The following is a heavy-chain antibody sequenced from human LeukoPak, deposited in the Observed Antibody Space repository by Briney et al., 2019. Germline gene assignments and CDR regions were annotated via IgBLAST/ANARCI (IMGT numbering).Heavy chain of an antibody. CDR2: ISSSGSTI. J-gene: IGHJ4*02. CDR3: ARERVPSRFWSLAIDY. CDR1: GFTFSSYE. Sequence: PGGSLRLSCAASGFTFSSYEMNWVRQAPGKGLEWVSYISSSGSTIYYADSVKDRFTISRDNAKNSLYLQMNSLRAEDTAVYYCARERVPSRFWSLAIDYWGQGTLVTVSS. D-gene: IGHD3-3*01. V-gene: IGHV3-48*03.